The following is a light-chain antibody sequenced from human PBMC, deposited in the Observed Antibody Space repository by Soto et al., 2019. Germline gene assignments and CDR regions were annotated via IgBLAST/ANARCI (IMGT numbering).Light chain of an antibody. CDR1: QGLVDSDGNTY. CDR2: EVS. V-gene: IGKV2-30*01. J-gene: IGKJ3*01. Sequence: DVVMTQSPLSLPVTLGQPASISCRSSQGLVDSDGNTYLQWFQQRPGQSPRRLIYEVSNRDSGVPDRFSGSGSGTDFTLEISRVQAEDVGVYYCMQGTHWPFTFGPGTKVDIK. CDR3: MQGTHWPFT.